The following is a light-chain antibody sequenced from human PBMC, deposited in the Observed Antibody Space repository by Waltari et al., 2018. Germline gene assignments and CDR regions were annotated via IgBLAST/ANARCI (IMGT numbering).Light chain of an antibody. Sequence: QSVLTQPPSASGTPGQLVTISCSASSSTIGSNTVTWYQQLPGTAPKLLIYSNNQRPSGVPDRFSGSKSGTSASLAISGLQSEDEADYYCAAWDDSLNGLYVFGTGTKVTVL. CDR2: SNN. J-gene: IGLJ1*01. V-gene: IGLV1-44*01. CDR1: SSTIGSNT. CDR3: AAWDDSLNGLYV.